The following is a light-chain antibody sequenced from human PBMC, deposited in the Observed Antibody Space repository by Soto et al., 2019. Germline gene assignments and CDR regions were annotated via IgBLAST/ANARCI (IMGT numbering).Light chain of an antibody. CDR3: QQYNSYSLT. V-gene: IGKV1-5*01. CDR1: QSISSW. CDR2: AAS. J-gene: IGKJ4*01. Sequence: DIQMTQSPSTLSASVGDRVTITCRASQSISSWLAWYQQKPGKAPKLLIYAASTLESGVSSRFSGSGSGTDFTLTISSLQPDDFATYYCQQYNSYSLTFGGGTKVDIK.